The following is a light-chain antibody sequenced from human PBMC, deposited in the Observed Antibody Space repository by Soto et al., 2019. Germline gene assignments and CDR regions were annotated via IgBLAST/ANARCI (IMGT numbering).Light chain of an antibody. CDR3: QQYYNTPFT. CDR1: QSVLYSSNNKNY. Sequence: DIVMTQSPDSLAVSLGERATINCKYSQSVLYSSNNKNYLAWYQQNPGQPPKLLIYWASTRESGVPDRFSGSGSGTDFTLTINSLQAEDVAVYYCQQYYNTPFTFGPGTKAYIK. J-gene: IGKJ3*01. V-gene: IGKV4-1*01. CDR2: WAS.